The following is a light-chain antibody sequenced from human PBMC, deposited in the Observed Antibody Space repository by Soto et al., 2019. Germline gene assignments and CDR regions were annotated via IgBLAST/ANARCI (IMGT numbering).Light chain of an antibody. CDR2: EVS. Sequence: QSALTQPASGSGSPGQSITLSCTGTSSDLGGHNFVSWYQQHPGKAPKVLIYEVSNRPSGVSNRFSGSKSGNTASLSISGLQAEDEAVYYCSSYSSGDPWVFGGGTKLTVL. V-gene: IGLV2-14*01. J-gene: IGLJ3*02. CDR3: SSYSSGDPWV. CDR1: SSDLGGHNF.